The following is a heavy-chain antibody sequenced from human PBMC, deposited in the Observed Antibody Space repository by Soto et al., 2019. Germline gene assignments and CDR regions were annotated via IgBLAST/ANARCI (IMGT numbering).Heavy chain of an antibody. Sequence: ASVKVSCKVSGYTLTELSMHWVRQAPGKGLEWMGGFDPEDGETIYAQKFQGRVTMTEDTSTDTAYMELSSLRSEDTAVYYCATNLVGYDFWSGYYFDYWGQGTLVTVSS. CDR3: ATNLVGYDFWSGYYFDY. CDR1: GYTLTELS. CDR2: FDPEDGET. V-gene: IGHV1-24*01. D-gene: IGHD3-3*01. J-gene: IGHJ4*02.